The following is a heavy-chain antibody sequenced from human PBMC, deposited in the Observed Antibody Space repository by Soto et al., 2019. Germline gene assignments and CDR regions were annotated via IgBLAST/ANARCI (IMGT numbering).Heavy chain of an antibody. D-gene: IGHD2-2*01. CDR1: GYTFTGYG. CDR2: ISAYNGNT. CDR3: ARDSTDIVVVLVDMVPGHDAFGI. V-gene: IGHV1-18*01. J-gene: IGHJ3*02. Sequence: DSVKVSCKASGYTFTGYGISWVRQAPGQGLEWMGWISAYNGNTNYAQKLQGRVTMTTDTSTSTAYMELRSLRSDDTAVYYCARDSTDIVVVLVDMVPGHDAFGIWRQGKMVSVSS.